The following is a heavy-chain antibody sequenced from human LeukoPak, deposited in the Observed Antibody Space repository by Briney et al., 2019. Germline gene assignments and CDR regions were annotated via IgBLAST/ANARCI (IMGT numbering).Heavy chain of an antibody. Sequence: ASVKVSCKASGYTFTSYGISWVRQAPGQGLEWMGWISAYNGNTNYAQKLQDRVTMTTDTSTSTAYMELRSLRSDDTAVYYCASPHLPSSGWYAWNYWGQGTLVTVSS. D-gene: IGHD6-19*01. CDR2: ISAYNGNT. CDR1: GYTFTSYG. CDR3: ASPHLPSSGWYAWNY. J-gene: IGHJ4*02. V-gene: IGHV1-18*01.